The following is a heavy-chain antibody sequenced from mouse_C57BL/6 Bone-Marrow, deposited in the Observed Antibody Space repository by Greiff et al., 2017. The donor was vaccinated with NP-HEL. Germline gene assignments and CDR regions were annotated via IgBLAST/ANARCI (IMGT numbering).Heavy chain of an antibody. CDR3: ASLNYGDAMDY. Sequence: EVQLQESGGGLVQPGGSLKLSCAASGFTFSDYYMYWVRQTPEKRLEWVAYISNGGGSTYYPDTVKGRFTISRDNAKNTLYLQMSRLKSEDTAMYYCASLNYGDAMDYWGQGTSVTVSS. D-gene: IGHD1-1*01. V-gene: IGHV5-12*01. CDR1: GFTFSDYY. J-gene: IGHJ4*01. CDR2: ISNGGGST.